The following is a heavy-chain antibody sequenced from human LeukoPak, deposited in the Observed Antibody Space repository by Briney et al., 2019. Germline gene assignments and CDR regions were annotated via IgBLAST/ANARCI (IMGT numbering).Heavy chain of an antibody. CDR3: ARSGGWYCSSTSCYTSFGY. D-gene: IGHD2-2*02. V-gene: IGHV3-23*01. CDR2: ISGSDGHT. J-gene: IGHJ4*02. Sequence: GGSLRLSCAASGFTFSSYVMGWVRQAPGKGLEWVSAISGSDGHTYYRDSVKGRFTISRDNSKNTLYLQMNSLRAEDTAIYYCARSGGWYCSSTSCYTSFGYWGQGTLVTVSS. CDR1: GFTFSSYV.